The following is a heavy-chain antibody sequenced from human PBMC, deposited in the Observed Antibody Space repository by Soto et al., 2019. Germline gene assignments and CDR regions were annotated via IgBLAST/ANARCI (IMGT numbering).Heavy chain of an antibody. V-gene: IGHV6-1*01. Sequence: SQTLSLTCAISGDSVSSNSAAWNWIRQSPSRGLEWLGRTYYRSKWYNDYAVSVKSRITINPDTSKNQFSLQLNSVTPEDTAAYYCESVPELRIHYYYGMDVWGPATTSPVS. CDR1: GDSVSSNSAA. J-gene: IGHJ6*02. CDR3: ESVPELRIHYYYGMDV. CDR2: TYYRSKWYN. D-gene: IGHD1-26*01.